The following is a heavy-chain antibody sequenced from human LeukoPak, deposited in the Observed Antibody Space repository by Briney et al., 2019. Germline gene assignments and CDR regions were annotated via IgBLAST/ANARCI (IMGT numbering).Heavy chain of an antibody. Sequence: PGGSLRLSCAASGFTFSSYSMNWVRQAPGKGLEWVSYISSSSSTIYYADSVKGRFTISRDNAKNSLYLQMNSLRAKDTAVYYCAKDPRDHSYGWSWRYFDYWGQGTLVTVSS. CDR2: ISSSSSTI. D-gene: IGHD5-18*01. V-gene: IGHV3-48*01. CDR1: GFTFSSYS. J-gene: IGHJ4*02. CDR3: AKDPRDHSYGWSWRYFDY.